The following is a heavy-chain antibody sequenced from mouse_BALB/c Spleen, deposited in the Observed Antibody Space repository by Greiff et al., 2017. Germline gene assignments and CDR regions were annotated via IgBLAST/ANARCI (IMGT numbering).Heavy chain of an antibody. CDR2: ISDGGSYT. J-gene: IGHJ3*01. CDR1: GFTFSDYY. CDR3: ATGYRSFAY. Sequence: EVQRVESGGGLVKPGGSLKLSCAASGFTFSDYYMYWVRQTPEKRLEWVATISDGGSYTYYPDSVKGRFTISRDNAKNNLYLQMSSLKSEDTAMYYCATGYRSFAYWGQGTLVTVSA. D-gene: IGHD2-14*01. V-gene: IGHV5-4*02.